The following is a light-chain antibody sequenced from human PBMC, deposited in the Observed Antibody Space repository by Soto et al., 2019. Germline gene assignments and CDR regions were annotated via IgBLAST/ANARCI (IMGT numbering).Light chain of an antibody. CDR3: QQSYITPWT. Sequence: DIQMTQSPSSLSTSVGDRVTITCRASQSINNYLNWYQQKPRKVPKLLIYAASRLQSGVPSKFSGRGAETDFTLTISRLQPDDYATYYSQQSYITPWTFGQGTKVEIK. CDR2: AAS. J-gene: IGKJ1*01. V-gene: IGKV1-39*01. CDR1: QSINNY.